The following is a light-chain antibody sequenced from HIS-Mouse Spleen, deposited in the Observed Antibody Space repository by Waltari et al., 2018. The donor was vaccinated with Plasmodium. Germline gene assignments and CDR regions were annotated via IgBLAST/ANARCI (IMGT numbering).Light chain of an antibody. CDR3: QQYGSSGT. V-gene: IGKV3-20*01. J-gene: IGKJ1*01. CDR2: GAS. CDR1: QSVSSSY. Sequence: LTQSPGTLSLSPGERATLTCKASQSVSSSYLAWYQQKPVQAPGLLIYGASSRATGIPVRVSGSGAGTDFTRTISRLGPEDFAVYYCQQYGSSGTFSQGTKVEIK.